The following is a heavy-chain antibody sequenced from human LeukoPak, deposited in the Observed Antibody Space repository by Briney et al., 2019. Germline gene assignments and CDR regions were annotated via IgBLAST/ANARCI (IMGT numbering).Heavy chain of an antibody. V-gene: IGHV3-53*05. CDR3: ASGSTGAFDI. CDR2: IYSGGST. CDR1: GFTVSSNH. J-gene: IGHJ3*02. Sequence: GGSLRLSCAASGFTVSSNHMTWVRQAPGKGLEWVSVIYSGGSTYYADSVKGRFTISRDNSKNTLYLQMNSLRAEDTAVYYCASGSTGAFDIWGQGTMVTVSS. D-gene: IGHD1-26*01.